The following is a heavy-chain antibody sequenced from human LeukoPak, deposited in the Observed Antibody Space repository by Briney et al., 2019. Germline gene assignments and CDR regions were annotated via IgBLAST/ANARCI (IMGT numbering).Heavy chain of an antibody. CDR2: IKSKTDGGTT. Sequence: GGSLRLSCAASGFTLSNAWMSWVRQAPGKGLEWVGRIKSKTDGGTTDYAAPVKGRFTISRDDSKNTLYLQMNSLKTEDTAVYYCTTGLYCSSTSCYSHYYGMDVWGQGTTVTVSS. CDR1: GFTLSNAW. V-gene: IGHV3-15*01. CDR3: TTGLYCSSTSCYSHYYGMDV. J-gene: IGHJ6*02. D-gene: IGHD2-2*01.